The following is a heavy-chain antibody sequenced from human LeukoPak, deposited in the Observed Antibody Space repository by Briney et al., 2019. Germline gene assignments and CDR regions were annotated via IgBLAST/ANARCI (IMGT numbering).Heavy chain of an antibody. CDR2: INHIGST. J-gene: IGHJ6*02. V-gene: IGHV4-34*01. Sequence: SETLSLTCAVYGGSFSGYYWSWIRQPPGKGLEWIGEINHIGSTNYNPSLKSRVTISVDTSNNLSSPTLSSVAAADTAVYYCGRASRTDYGMDVWGQGTTVTVSS. D-gene: IGHD1-14*01. CDR3: GRASRTDYGMDV. CDR1: GGSFSGYY.